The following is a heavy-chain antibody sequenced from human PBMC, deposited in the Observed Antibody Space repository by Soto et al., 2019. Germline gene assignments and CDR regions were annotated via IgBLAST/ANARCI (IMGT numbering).Heavy chain of an antibody. D-gene: IGHD3-16*02. Sequence: SETLSLTCAVYGGSFSGYYWSWIRQPPGKGLEWIGEINHSGSTNYNPSLKSRVTISVDTSKNQFSLKLSSVTAADTAVYYCARAQGGDYIWGSYRRYFDYWGQGTLVTVSS. CDR1: GGSFSGYY. J-gene: IGHJ4*02. CDR3: ARAQGGDYIWGSYRRYFDY. CDR2: INHSGST. V-gene: IGHV4-34*01.